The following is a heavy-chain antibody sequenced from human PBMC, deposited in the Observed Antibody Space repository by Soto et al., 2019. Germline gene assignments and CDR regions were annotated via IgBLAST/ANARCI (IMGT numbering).Heavy chain of an antibody. CDR1: GYSFTSYW. D-gene: IGHD5-18*01. J-gene: IGHJ2*01. CDR2: IYPGDSDT. Sequence: GESLRISCKGSGYSFTSYWIGWVRQMPGKGLEWMGIIYPGDSDTRYSPSFQGQVTISADKSISTAYLQWSSLKASDTAMYYCARRPTPRGYSYGYWYFDLWGRGTLVTVSS. V-gene: IGHV5-51*01. CDR3: ARRPTPRGYSYGYWYFDL.